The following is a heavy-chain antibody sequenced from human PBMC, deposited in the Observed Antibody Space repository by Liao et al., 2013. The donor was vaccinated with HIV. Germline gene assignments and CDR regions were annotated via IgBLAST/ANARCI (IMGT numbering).Heavy chain of an antibody. V-gene: IGHV4-61*02. Sequence: QVQLQESGSGLVKPSQTLSLTCAVSGGSISSGAYSWSWDPGSPPGRDWSGLGVSIPSGSTNYNPSLKSRVTMSVDTSKNQFSLKLRSVTAADTAVYYCARGYSYGDNWLDPWGQGTLVTVSS. CDR1: GGSISSGAYS. CDR2: SIPSGST. CDR3: ARGYSYGDNWLDP. D-gene: IGHD5-12*01. J-gene: IGHJ5*02.